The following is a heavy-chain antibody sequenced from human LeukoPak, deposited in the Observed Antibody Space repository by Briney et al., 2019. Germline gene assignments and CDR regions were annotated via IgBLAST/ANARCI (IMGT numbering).Heavy chain of an antibody. D-gene: IGHD1-14*01. Sequence: SVKVSCKASGYTFTGYFMHWVRQAPGQGHEWIGWINHNIGATKYTRKVQGRVTMTRDTSISTAYMEVSKLRSDDTAVYYCARGQLTDDLDYWGQGTLVTVSS. CDR1: GYTFTGYF. CDR3: ARGQLTDDLDY. CDR2: INHNIGAT. J-gene: IGHJ4*02. V-gene: IGHV1-2*02.